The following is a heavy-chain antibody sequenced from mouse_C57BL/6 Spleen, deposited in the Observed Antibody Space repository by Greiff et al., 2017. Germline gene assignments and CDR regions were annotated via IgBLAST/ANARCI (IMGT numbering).Heavy chain of an antibody. CDR2: INPNYGTT. Sequence: VQLQQSGPELVKPGASVKISCKASGYSFTDYNMNWVKQSNGKSLEWIGVINPNYGTTSYNQKFKGKATLTVDQSSSTAYLQRNSLTSEDSAVYYGARSRVYYDYDNYAMDYWGQGTSVTVSS. J-gene: IGHJ4*01. CDR3: ARSRVYYDYDNYAMDY. CDR1: GYSFTDYN. D-gene: IGHD2-4*01. V-gene: IGHV1-39*01.